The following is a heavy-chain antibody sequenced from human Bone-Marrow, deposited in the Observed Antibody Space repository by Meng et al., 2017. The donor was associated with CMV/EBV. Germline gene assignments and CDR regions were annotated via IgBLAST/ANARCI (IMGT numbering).Heavy chain of an antibody. CDR2: INPNSGGT. Sequence: ASVKVSCKSSGYTFTAYYIHWVRQAPGQGLEWMGWINPNSGGTKFANTFQGRVTMTRDTSISTAYMELSRLRSDDTAVYYCARGEGIAAAVPYNWFDPWGQGTLVTVSS. J-gene: IGHJ5*02. CDR3: ARGEGIAAAVPYNWFDP. CDR1: GYTFTAYY. V-gene: IGHV1-2*02. D-gene: IGHD6-13*01.